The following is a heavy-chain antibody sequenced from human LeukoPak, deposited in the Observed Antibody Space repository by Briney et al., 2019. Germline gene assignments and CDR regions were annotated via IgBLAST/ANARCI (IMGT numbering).Heavy chain of an antibody. CDR3: ARDSHHTSGYPGY. J-gene: IGHJ4*02. V-gene: IGHV1-46*01. CDR2: INPSGGST. Sequence: ASVTVSCKASGYTFTSYYMHWVRQAPGQGLEWMGIINPSGGSTSYAPKFQGRVTMTRDTSTSTVYMDLSSLRSEDTAVYYCARDSHHTSGYPGYWGQGTLVTVSS. D-gene: IGHD3-22*01. CDR1: GYTFTSYY.